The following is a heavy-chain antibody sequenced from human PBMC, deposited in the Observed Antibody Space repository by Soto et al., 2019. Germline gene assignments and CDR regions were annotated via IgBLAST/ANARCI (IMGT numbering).Heavy chain of an antibody. V-gene: IGHV1-18*01. D-gene: IGHD6-6*01. J-gene: IGHJ3*02. CDR3: VEYSIYPDAFDI. CDR2: ISAYNGNT. Sequence: GASVKVSCKASGYTFTSYGISWVRQAPGQGLEWMGWISAYNGNTNYAQKLQGRVTMTTDTSTSTAYMELRRLRSDDTAVYYCVEYSIYPDAFDIWGQGTMVTVSS. CDR1: GYTFTSYG.